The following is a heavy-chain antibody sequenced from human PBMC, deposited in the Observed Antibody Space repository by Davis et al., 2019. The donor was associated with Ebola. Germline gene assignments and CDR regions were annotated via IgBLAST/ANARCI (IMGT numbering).Heavy chain of an antibody. V-gene: IGHV3-7*04. Sequence: PGGSLRLSCAASGFTFSSYWMSWVRQAPGKGLEWVANIKQDGSEKYYVDSVKGRFTISRDNAKNSLYLQMNSLRAEDTAVYYCARGDVVVPAATHNEGYYYYGMDVWGQGTTVTVSS. J-gene: IGHJ6*02. D-gene: IGHD2-2*01. CDR3: ARGDVVVPAATHNEGYYYYGMDV. CDR2: IKQDGSEK. CDR1: GFTFSSYW.